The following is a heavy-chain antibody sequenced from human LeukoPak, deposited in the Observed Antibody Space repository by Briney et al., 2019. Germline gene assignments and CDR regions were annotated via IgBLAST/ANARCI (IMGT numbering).Heavy chain of an antibody. J-gene: IGHJ4*02. CDR2: ISAYNGNT. Sequence: ASMKVSCKASGYTFTSYGISWVRQAPGQGLEWMGWISAYNGNTNYAQKLQGRVTMTTDTSTSTAYMELRSLRSDDTAVYYCAREMTTVTRRGFDYWGQGTLVTVSS. D-gene: IGHD4-17*01. V-gene: IGHV1-18*01. CDR1: GYTFTSYG. CDR3: AREMTTVTRRGFDY.